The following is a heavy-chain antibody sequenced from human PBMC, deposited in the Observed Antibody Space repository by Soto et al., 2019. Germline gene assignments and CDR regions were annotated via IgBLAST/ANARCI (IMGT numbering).Heavy chain of an antibody. CDR2: INHSGST. J-gene: IGHJ6*02. V-gene: IGHV4-34*01. CDR3: ARGGPRYIAARPNLDYYYYGMDV. D-gene: IGHD6-6*01. Sequence: KSSETLSLTCAVYGGSFSGYYWSWIRQPPGKGLEWIGEINHSGSTNYNPSLKSRVTISVDTSKNQFSLKLSSVTAADTAVYYCARGGPRYIAARPNLDYYYYGMDVCGQGTSVTVSS. CDR1: GGSFSGYY.